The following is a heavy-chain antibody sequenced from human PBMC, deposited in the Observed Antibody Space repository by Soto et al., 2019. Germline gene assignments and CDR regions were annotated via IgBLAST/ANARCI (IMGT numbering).Heavy chain of an antibody. CDR1: GFTFSRYA. J-gene: IGHJ3*02. CDR2: ISNSGTTI. Sequence: GGSLRLSCAASGFTFSRYAMNWVRQAPGKGLEWISYISNSGTTIYYADSVKGRFTISRDNAKNSLYLQMNSLSAEDTAVYYCARVLAYCSGGNCYRDAYDIWGQGTTVT. V-gene: IGHV3-48*01. D-gene: IGHD2-15*01. CDR3: ARVLAYCSGGNCYRDAYDI.